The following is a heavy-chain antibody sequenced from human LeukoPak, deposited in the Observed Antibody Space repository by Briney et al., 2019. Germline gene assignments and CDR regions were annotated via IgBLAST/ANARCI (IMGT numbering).Heavy chain of an antibody. D-gene: IGHD3-22*01. CDR1: GGTFSSYA. CDR3: ASTTYYYDSSGYSSYYFDY. V-gene: IGHV1-69*05. Sequence: GASVKVSCKASGGTFSSYAISWVRQAPGQGLEWMGGIIPIFGTANYAQKFQGRVKITTDESTSTAYMELSSLRSEDTAVYYCASTTYYYDSSGYSSYYFDYWGQGTLVTVSS. J-gene: IGHJ4*02. CDR2: IIPIFGTA.